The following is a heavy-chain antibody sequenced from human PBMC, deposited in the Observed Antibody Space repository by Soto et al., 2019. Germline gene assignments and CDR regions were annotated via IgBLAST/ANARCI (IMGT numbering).Heavy chain of an antibody. J-gene: IGHJ6*02. CDR3: AKVRYSSPMGYYYGMDV. Sequence: QAQLEQSGGEVKKPGSSVKVSCKASRVAFSKFIVTWVRQAPGLGLEWVGGIIPIFGTANYAQKFQGRVKIPADESTSTSYMEVNNLRSEDTAVYYCAKVRYSSPMGYYYGMDVWGQGTTVTVSS. D-gene: IGHD6-19*01. CDR2: IIPIFGTA. CDR1: RVAFSKFI. V-gene: IGHV1-69*01.